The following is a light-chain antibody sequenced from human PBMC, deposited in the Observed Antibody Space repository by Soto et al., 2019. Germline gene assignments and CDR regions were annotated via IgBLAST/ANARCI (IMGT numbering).Light chain of an antibody. Sequence: EIVLTQSPGTLSLSPGERATLSCRASQSVSSSYLAWYQQKPGQPPRLLIYDTSNRATGIPDRFSGSGSGTDFTLSISRLEPGDFGMYFCHQYGSSPRTFGQGTKVDIK. CDR2: DTS. V-gene: IGKV3-20*01. J-gene: IGKJ1*01. CDR1: QSVSSSY. CDR3: HQYGSSPRT.